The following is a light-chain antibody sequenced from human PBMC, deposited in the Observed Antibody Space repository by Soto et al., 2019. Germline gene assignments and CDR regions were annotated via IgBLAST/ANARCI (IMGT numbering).Light chain of an antibody. J-gene: IGKJ1*01. V-gene: IGKV1-12*01. Sequence: DIQMTQSQSSVSASEGDRVTITCRASQGIDNRVAWYQQKPGKSPKLIIYSTSRLQTGVPSRFAGGGSGTDFTLTISSLQAEDFATYHCQQANSFPWTFGQGTKVEIK. CDR2: STS. CDR3: QQANSFPWT. CDR1: QGIDNR.